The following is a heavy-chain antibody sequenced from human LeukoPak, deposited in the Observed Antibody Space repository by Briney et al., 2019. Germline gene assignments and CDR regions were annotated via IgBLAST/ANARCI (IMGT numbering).Heavy chain of an antibody. J-gene: IGHJ5*02. CDR3: ARQPQINYPNSGSYYVWFDP. CDR2: IYYSGST. CDR1: GGSISSYY. V-gene: IGHV4-59*12. D-gene: IGHD1-26*01. Sequence: SETLSLTCTVSGGSISSYYWSWIRQPPGKGLEWIGYIYYSGSTNYNPSLKSRVTISVDTSKNQFSLQLNSVTPEDTAVYFCARQPQINYPNSGSYYVWFDPWGQGTLVTVSS.